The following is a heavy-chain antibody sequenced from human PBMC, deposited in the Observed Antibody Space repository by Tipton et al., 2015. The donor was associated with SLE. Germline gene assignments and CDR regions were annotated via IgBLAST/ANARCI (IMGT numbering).Heavy chain of an antibody. V-gene: IGHV3-15*07. D-gene: IGHD1-26*01. CDR2: IRSKSDGGTT. CDR3: AKGDGATDY. CDR1: GLTFNDAW. J-gene: IGHJ4*02. Sequence: SLRLSCAVSGLTFNDAWMNWVRQAPGKGLEWVGRIRSKSDGGTTEYAAPVKDRFTISRDDSKDTVYLQMNSLKTEDTAVYYCAKGDGATDYWGQGPLVIVSS.